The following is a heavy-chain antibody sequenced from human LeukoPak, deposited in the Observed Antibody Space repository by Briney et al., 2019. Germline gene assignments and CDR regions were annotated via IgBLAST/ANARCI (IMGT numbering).Heavy chain of an antibody. Sequence: GGSLRLSCAASGFTFSDFYMSWIRQAPGKGLEWVSSISFRGDTIYYADSVKGRFTISRDNAKRSLCLQMNSLRAEDTAVYYCARWGRQRGADYWGQGTLVTVSS. CDR3: ARWGRQRGADY. CDR2: ISFRGDTI. V-gene: IGHV3-11*01. CDR1: GFTFSDFY. D-gene: IGHD2-15*01. J-gene: IGHJ4*02.